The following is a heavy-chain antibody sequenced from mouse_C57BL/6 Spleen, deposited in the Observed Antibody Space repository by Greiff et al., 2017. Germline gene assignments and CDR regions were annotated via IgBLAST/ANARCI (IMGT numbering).Heavy chain of an antibody. D-gene: IGHD1-1*01. CDR2: INPNNGGT. V-gene: IGHV1-18*01. Sequence: EVQLQQSGPELVKPGASVKIPCKASGYTFTDYNMDWVKQSHGQSLEWIGDINPNNGGTIYNQKFKGKATLTVDKSSSTAYMKLRSLTSEDTAVYYCARGESDSSLGAWFAYWGQGTLVTVSA. J-gene: IGHJ3*01. CDR3: ARGESDSSLGAWFAY. CDR1: GYTFTDYN.